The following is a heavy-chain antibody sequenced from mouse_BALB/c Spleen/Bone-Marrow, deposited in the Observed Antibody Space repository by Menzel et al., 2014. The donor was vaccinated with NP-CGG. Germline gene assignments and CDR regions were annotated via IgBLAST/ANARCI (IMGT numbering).Heavy chain of an antibody. V-gene: IGHV1-54*01. Sequence: VQLQQSGAELVRPGTSVKVSCKASGYAFTDYLIEWVKQRPGQDLEWIGVINPGSGGTHYNEKFKGKATLTADKSSSTAYMQLSSLTSDDSAVYFCARWLGPGWYFDVWGAGTTVTVSS. D-gene: IGHD4-1*01. CDR3: ARWLGPGWYFDV. CDR2: INPGSGGT. J-gene: IGHJ1*01. CDR1: GYAFTDYL.